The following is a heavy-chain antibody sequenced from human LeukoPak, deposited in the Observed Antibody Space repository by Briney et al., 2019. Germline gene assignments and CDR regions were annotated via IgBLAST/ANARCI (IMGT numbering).Heavy chain of an antibody. V-gene: IGHV1-46*01. CDR1: GYTFTTHY. CDR3: ARGPVLTWFDP. J-gene: IGHJ5*02. Sequence: SVKLSYQAHGYTFTTHYIHWVRQAPAQRLEWMGIINPSGGSTSYAQKFQGRVTMTRDTSTSTVYMELSSPRSEDTAVYYCARGPVLTWFDPWGQGTLVTVSS. D-gene: IGHD4/OR15-4a*01. CDR2: INPSGGST.